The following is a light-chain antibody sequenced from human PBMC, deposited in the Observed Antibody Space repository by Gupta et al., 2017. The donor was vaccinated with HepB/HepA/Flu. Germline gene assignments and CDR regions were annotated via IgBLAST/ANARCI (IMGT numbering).Light chain of an antibody. CDR2: LNSDGTH. V-gene: IGLV4-69*01. CDR3: QTWGTGIRV. Sequence: QLXXXQSXSAXXXXRXXXXXXXTXSSGHSSYAIAWHQQEPEKDPRYLMKLNSDGTHSTGDGIPDRFSGSSSGAERYLTISSLQSEDEADYYCQTWGTGIRVFGGGTKLTVL. CDR1: SGHSSYA. J-gene: IGLJ3*02.